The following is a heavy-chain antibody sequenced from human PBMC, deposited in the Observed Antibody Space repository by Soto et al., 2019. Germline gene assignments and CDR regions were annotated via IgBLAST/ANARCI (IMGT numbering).Heavy chain of an antibody. CDR3: AKEILAAAYVETSPFDF. D-gene: IGHD2-15*01. J-gene: IGHJ4*02. V-gene: IGHV3-23*01. Sequence: EVRLLESGGGLVQPGGSLRLSCAASGFTFSSYAMGWVRQAPGKGLEWVSGIDGSGGDTSFADSVKGRFTISRDNSYKTHYLHMNSLKDEDTARYYCAKEILAAAYVETSPFDFWGQGTLVTVSS. CDR1: GFTFSSYA. CDR2: IDGSGGDT.